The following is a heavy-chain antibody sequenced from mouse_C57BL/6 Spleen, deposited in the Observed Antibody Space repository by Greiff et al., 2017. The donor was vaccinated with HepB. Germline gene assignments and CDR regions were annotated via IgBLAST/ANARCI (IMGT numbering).Heavy chain of an antibody. CDR2: INPNNGGT. D-gene: IGHD2-2*01. Sequence: VHVKQSGPELVKPGASVKMSCKASGYTFTDYNMHWVKQSHGKSLEWIGYINPNNGGTSYNQKFKGKATLTVNKSSSTAYMELRSLTSEDSAVYYCARGNYGYDRLAYWGQGTLVTVSA. CDR1: GYTFTDYN. CDR3: ARGNYGYDRLAY. J-gene: IGHJ3*01. V-gene: IGHV1-22*01.